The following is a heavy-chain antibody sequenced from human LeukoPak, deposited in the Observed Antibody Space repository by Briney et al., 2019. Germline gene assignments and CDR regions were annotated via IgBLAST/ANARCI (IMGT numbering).Heavy chain of an antibody. J-gene: IGHJ2*01. V-gene: IGHV4-61*05. D-gene: IGHD6-13*01. Sequence: SETLSLTCTVSGGSISSSSYYWGWIRQPPGKGLEWIGYIYYSGSTNYNPSLKSRVTISVDTSKNQFSLKLSSVTAADTAVYYCARAILGAAAGMDWYFDLWGRGTLVTVSS. CDR2: IYYSGST. CDR1: GGSISSSSYY. CDR3: ARAILGAAAGMDWYFDL.